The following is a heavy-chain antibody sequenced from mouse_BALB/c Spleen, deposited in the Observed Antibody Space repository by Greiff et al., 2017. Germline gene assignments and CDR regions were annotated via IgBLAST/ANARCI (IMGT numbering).Heavy chain of an antibody. CDR2: IWAGGST. CDR3: ARGPTTVVASGAMDY. J-gene: IGHJ4*01. Sequence: VHLVESGPGLVAPSQSLSITCTVSGFSLTSYGVHWVRQPPGKGLEWLGVIWAGGSTNYNSDLMSRLGISKDNSKSQVFLKMNRLQTDDTAMYYCARGPTTVVASGAMDYWGQGTSVTASS. CDR1: GFSLTSYG. V-gene: IGHV2-9*02. D-gene: IGHD1-1*01.